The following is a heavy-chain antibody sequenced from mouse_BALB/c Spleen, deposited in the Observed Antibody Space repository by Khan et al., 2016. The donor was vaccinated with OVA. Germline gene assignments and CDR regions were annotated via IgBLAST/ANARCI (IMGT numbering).Heavy chain of an antibody. D-gene: IGHD3-1*01. CDR3: ARWATWYFDV. J-gene: IGHJ1*01. V-gene: IGHV1-63*02. CDR2: IYPGGDFT. CDR1: GYTFTNYR. Sequence: QVQLQQSGGEVVRPGTSVKISCKASGYTFTNYRLGWIKQRPGHGLEWIGDIYPGGDFTNYNEKFKGKATLTVDTSSSTANMQVSSLTSEDSAVYFCARWATWYFDVWGAGTTVTVSS.